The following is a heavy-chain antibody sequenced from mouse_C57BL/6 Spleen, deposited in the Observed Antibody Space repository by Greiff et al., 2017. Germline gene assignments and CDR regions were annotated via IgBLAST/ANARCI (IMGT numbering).Heavy chain of an antibody. D-gene: IGHD2-1*01. CDR1: GFSFNTYA. Sequence: EVKLVESGGGLVQPKGSLKLSCAASGFSFNTYAMNWVRQAPGKGLEWVARIRSKSNNYATYYADSVKDRFTISRDDSESMLYLQMNNLKTEDTAMYYCVGIYYGPYYYAMDYWGQGTSVTVSS. V-gene: IGHV10-1*01. CDR2: IRSKSNNYAT. J-gene: IGHJ4*01. CDR3: VGIYYGPYYYAMDY.